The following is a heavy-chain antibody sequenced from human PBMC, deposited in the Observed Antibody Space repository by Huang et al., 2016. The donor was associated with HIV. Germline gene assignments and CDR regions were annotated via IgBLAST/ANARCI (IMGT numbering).Heavy chain of an antibody. D-gene: IGHD2-8*01. CDR1: GYAFTAYF. J-gene: IGHJ4*02. CDR3: ARDHSNYPTTGYFGY. CDR2: INPKSGDI. V-gene: IGHV1-2*02. Sequence: QVQLVQSGAEVKKPGASVRVSCQASGYAFTAYFLHWIRQVPGQGLGWVGWINPKSGDIKVAQKFQGRVTVTRDTSVSRAYLHLSRLTSDDTAFYYCARDHSNYPTTGYFGYWGQGTPVTVSS.